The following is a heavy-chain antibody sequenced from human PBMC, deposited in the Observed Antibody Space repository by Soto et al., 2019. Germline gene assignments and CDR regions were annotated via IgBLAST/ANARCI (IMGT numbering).Heavy chain of an antibody. V-gene: IGHV1-46*01. D-gene: IGHD6-13*01. CDR3: ARPDGIAEAGTPYFDY. J-gene: IGHJ4*02. CDR2: INPSGGST. Sequence: QVQLVQSGAEVKKPGASVKLSCKASGYTFTTYYIHWVRQAPGQGLEWMGIINPSGGSTTYAQKFQGRVTTTRDTSPSTVYLEVSSLRSEDTAVYYCARPDGIAEAGTPYFDYWGQGTLVTVSS. CDR1: GYTFTTYY.